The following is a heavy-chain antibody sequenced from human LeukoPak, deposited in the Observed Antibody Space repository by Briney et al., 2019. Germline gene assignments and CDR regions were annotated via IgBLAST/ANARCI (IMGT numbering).Heavy chain of an antibody. J-gene: IGHJ6*02. CDR1: GYTFTSYG. V-gene: IGHV1-18*01. CDR3: ARGEVVVAATLHYYYGMDV. Sequence: GASVKVSCTASGYTFTSYGISWVRQAPGQGLEWMGWISAYNGNTNYAQKLQGRVTMTTDTSTSTAYMELRSLRSDDTAVYYCARGEVVVAATLHYYYGMDVWGQGTTVTVSS. CDR2: ISAYNGNT. D-gene: IGHD2-15*01.